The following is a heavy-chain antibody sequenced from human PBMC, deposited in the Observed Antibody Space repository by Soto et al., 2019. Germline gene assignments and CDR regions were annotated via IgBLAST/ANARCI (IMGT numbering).Heavy chain of an antibody. D-gene: IGHD1-1*01. CDR3: VRRQLGLTIDS. CDR1: GGSVSSSNYY. CDR2: IHFGGTT. J-gene: IGHJ4*02. V-gene: IGHV4-39*01. Sequence: SETLSLTCSVSGGSVSSSNYYWGWVRQPPGKGLEWIGSIHFGGTTYYNPSLKSRVTISVDTSKNQFSLNLSSLTAADTAVFFCVRRQLGLTIDSWGQGTLVTVSS.